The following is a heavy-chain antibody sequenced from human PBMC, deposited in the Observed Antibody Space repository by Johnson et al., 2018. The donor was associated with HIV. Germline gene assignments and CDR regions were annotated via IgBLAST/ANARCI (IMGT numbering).Heavy chain of an antibody. CDR1: GFTFSDYY. D-gene: IGHD2-15*01. CDR3: VRDTGYCSGGRCDDAFDV. Sequence: QVQLVESGGGLVKPGGSLRLSCAASGFTFSDYYMSWIRQAPGKGLEWVSYISSSGTTIYYADSVKGRFTISRDNAKNSMYLQMNSLRVEDTALYYCVRDTGYCSGGRCDDAFDVWGQGTVVTVSS. CDR2: ISSSGTTI. V-gene: IGHV3-11*01. J-gene: IGHJ3*01.